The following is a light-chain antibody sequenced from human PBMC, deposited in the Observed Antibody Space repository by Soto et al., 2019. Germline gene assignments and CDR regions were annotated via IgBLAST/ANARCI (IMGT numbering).Light chain of an antibody. CDR1: QNISVW. Sequence: DIQMTQSPSTLSASVGDGVTITCRASQNISVWLAWYQQRPGKAPKFLMYDASSLETGGPSRFSGSGSGTEFTLTIRSLQPDDSATYYCQQYDSSSPTFGQGTKLEIK. V-gene: IGKV1-5*01. J-gene: IGKJ2*01. CDR3: QQYDSSSPT. CDR2: DAS.